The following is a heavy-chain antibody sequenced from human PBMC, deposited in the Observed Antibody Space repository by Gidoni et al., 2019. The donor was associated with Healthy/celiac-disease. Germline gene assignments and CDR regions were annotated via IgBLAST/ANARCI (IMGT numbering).Heavy chain of an antibody. Sequence: EVQLVESGGGLVQPGGSLRLSCAASGFIFSSYWMSWVRQAPGKGLEWVANIKQDGSEKYYVDSVKGRFTISRDNAKNSLYLQMNSLRAEDTAVYYCARDPSFYSSSSIGYFDYWGQGTLVTVSS. J-gene: IGHJ4*02. CDR1: GFIFSSYW. CDR3: ARDPSFYSSSSIGYFDY. D-gene: IGHD6-6*01. V-gene: IGHV3-7*01. CDR2: IKQDGSEK.